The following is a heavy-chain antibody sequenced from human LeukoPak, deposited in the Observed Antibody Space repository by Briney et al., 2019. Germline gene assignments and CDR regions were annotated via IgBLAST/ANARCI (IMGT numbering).Heavy chain of an antibody. CDR1: GGTFSSYA. CDR2: IIPIFGTA. J-gene: IGHJ4*02. V-gene: IGHV1-69*13. D-gene: IGHD3-22*01. Sequence: SVKVSCKASGGTFSSYAISWVRQAPGQGLEWMGGIIPIFGTANYAQKFQGRVTITADESTSTAYMELSSLRSEDTAVYYCARSKFFDDSSGYPLDYWGQGTLVTVSS. CDR3: ARSKFFDDSSGYPLDY.